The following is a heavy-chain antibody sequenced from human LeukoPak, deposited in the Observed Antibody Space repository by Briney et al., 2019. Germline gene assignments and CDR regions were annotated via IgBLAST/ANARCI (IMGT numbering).Heavy chain of an antibody. J-gene: IGHJ4*02. CDR2: IVVGSGNT. CDR1: GFTFTSSA. CDR3: AASPDYYDRSGYSYYFDY. V-gene: IGHV1-58*01. Sequence: TSVKVSCKASGFTFTSSAVQWVRQARGQRLEWIGWIVVGSGNTNYAQKFQERVTITRDMSTSTAYMELSSLRSEDTAVYYCAASPDYYDRSGYSYYFDYWGQGTLVTVSS. D-gene: IGHD3-22*01.